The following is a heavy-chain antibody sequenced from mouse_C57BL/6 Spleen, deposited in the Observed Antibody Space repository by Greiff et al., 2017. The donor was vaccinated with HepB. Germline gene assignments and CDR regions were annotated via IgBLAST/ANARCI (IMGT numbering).Heavy chain of an antibody. V-gene: IGHV5-4*03. CDR2: ISDGGSYT. D-gene: IGHD4-1*01. J-gene: IGHJ2*01. CDR3: ARNWEGYYFDY. CDR1: GFTFSSYA. Sequence: DVKLVESGGGLVKPGGSLKLSCAASGFTFSSYAMSWVRQTPEKGLEWVATISDGGSYTYYPDNVKGRFTISRDNAKNNRYLQMSHLKSEDTAMYYCARNWEGYYFDYWGQGTTLTVSS.